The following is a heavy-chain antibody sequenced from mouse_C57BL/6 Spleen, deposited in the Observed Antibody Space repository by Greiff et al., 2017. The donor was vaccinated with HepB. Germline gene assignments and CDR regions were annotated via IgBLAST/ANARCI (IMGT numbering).Heavy chain of an antibody. CDR2: IDPEDGET. Sequence: EVQLQQSGAELVKPGASVKLSCTASGFNIKDYYMHWVKQRTEQGLEWIGRIDPEDGETKYAPNFQGKATITADTSSNTAYLQRSSLTSEDTAVYYCALFYCCGSSPFDYWGQGTTLTVSS. D-gene: IGHD1-1*01. J-gene: IGHJ2*01. CDR1: GFNIKDYY. V-gene: IGHV14-2*01. CDR3: ALFYCCGSSPFDY.